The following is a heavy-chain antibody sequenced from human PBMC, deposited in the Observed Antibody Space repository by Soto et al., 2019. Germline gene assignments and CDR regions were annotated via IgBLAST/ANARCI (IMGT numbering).Heavy chain of an antibody. CDR3: ARGYYDYIWGSYRLGPGAFEI. CDR1: GYTFTSYY. V-gene: IGHV1-46*03. Sequence: GASVKVSCKASGYTFTSYYMHWVRQAPGQGLEWMGIINPSGGSTSYAQKFQGRVTMTRDTSTSTVYMELSSLRSEDTAVYYCARGYYDYIWGSYRLGPGAFEIWGQGTMVTVSS. D-gene: IGHD3-16*02. CDR2: INPSGGST. J-gene: IGHJ3*02.